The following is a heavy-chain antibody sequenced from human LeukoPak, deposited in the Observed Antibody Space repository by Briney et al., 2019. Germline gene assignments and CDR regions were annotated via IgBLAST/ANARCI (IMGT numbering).Heavy chain of an antibody. CDR1: GSTFSSYA. CDR2: ISPIFGAA. D-gene: IGHD3-10*01. Sequence: ASVKLSCKASGSTFSSYAISWVRQAPGQGLEWMGGISPIFGAANYAQTFQGRVAITADESTSTPYMELSSLRSEDTAVYYCARDRVTMVRGDLYYYYGMDVWGQGTTVTVSS. J-gene: IGHJ6*02. CDR3: ARDRVTMVRGDLYYYYGMDV. V-gene: IGHV1-69*13.